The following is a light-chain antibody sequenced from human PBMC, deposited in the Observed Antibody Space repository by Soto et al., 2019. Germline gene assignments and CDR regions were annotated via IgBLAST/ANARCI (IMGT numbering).Light chain of an antibody. CDR2: WAP. CDR3: QQYYSTPLT. J-gene: IGKJ4*01. Sequence: DIVMTQSPDSLAVSLGERATINCKSSQSVLYSSNNKNYLAWYQQKPGQPPKLLIYWAPTRDSGVPDRFRGSGSVTDSTLTISSLQAEDVAVYYCQQYYSTPLTFGGGTKVEIK. V-gene: IGKV4-1*01. CDR1: QSVLYSSNNKNY.